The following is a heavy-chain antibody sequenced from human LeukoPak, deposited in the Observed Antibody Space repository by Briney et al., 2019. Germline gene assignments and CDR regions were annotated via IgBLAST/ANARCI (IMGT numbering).Heavy chain of an antibody. CDR2: IKQDGSEK. Sequence: GGSLRLSCAASGFTFSSYWMSWVRQAPGKGLEWVANIKQDGSEKHYVDSVKGRFTISRDNSKNMLYLQMSSLRTEDTGVYYCASSPSSYFDYWGQGTLVTVSS. V-gene: IGHV3-7*01. CDR3: ASSPSSYFDY. CDR1: GFTFSSYW. J-gene: IGHJ4*02. D-gene: IGHD6-19*01.